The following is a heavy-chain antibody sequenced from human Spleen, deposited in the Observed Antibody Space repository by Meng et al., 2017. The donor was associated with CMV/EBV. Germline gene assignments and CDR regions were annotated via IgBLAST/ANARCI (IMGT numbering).Heavy chain of an antibody. CDR2: INSDGSST. V-gene: IGHV3-74*01. CDR3: ARYSSSSPGFDY. Sequence: AQLVAAGGGSVKPGGSLRLSCAASGFTFSSYWRHWVRQAPGKGLVWVSRINSDGSSTSYADSVKGRFTISRDNAKNTLYLQMNSLRAEDTAVYYCARYSSSSPGFDYWGQGTLVTVSS. D-gene: IGHD6-13*01. J-gene: IGHJ4*02. CDR1: GFTFSSYW.